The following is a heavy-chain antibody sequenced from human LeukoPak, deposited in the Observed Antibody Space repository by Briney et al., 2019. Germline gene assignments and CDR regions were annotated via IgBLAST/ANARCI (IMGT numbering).Heavy chain of an antibody. V-gene: IGHV3-23*01. CDR3: AKEPREYCSSTSCPNWSDS. J-gene: IGHJ5*01. Sequence: VGSLRLSCAASGLTFNNYAMSLVRQAPGKGLGWVSAISASCVTTYYADSLKGRFTISRDNSENTLFLQMNSLRAEDTPVHSCAKEPREYCSSTSCPNWSDSWGKGTLVTVSS. CDR2: ISASCVTT. CDR1: GLTFNNYA. D-gene: IGHD2-2*01.